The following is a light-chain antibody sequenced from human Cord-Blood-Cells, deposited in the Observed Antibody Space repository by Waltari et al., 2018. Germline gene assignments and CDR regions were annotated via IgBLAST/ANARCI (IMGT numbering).Light chain of an antibody. J-gene: IGLJ2*01. CDR2: EVS. V-gene: IGLV2-14*01. CDR3: SSYTSSSTLV. CDR1: SSDVGGYNY. Sequence: QSALTQPASVSGSPGQAITISRTGTSSDVGGYNYVSWLQQHPGKAPKLMIYEVSHRPSGVSNRFSGSKSGNTASLTSSGLQAEDEADYYCSSYTSSSTLVFGGGTKLTVL.